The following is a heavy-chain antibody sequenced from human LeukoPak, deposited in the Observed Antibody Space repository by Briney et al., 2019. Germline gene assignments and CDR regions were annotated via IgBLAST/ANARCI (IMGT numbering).Heavy chain of an antibody. V-gene: IGHV1-69*05. CDR1: GGTFSSYA. CDR2: IIPIFGTA. D-gene: IGHD6-19*01. J-gene: IGHJ4*02. Sequence: SVKVSCKASGGTFSSYAISWVRQAPGQGLEWRGGIIPIFGTANYAQKFQGRVTITTDESTSTAYMELSSLRSEDTAVYYSARDEAVGTGAGKQWLIIHYWGQGTLVTVSS. CDR3: ARDEAVGTGAGKQWLIIHY.